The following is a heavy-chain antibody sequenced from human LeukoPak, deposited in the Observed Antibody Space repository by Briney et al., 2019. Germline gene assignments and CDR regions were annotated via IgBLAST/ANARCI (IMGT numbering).Heavy chain of an antibody. CDR3: ARALRSSGYYLDY. CDR1: GGSISSYY. V-gene: IGHV4-59*12. J-gene: IGHJ4*02. Sequence: SETLSLTCTVSGGSISSYYWSWIRQPPGKGLEWIAYIYDSGSTNYNPSLKSRVTISVDKSKNQFSLKLSSVTAADTAVYYCARALRSSGYYLDYWGQGTLVTVSS. CDR2: IYDSGST. D-gene: IGHD3-22*01.